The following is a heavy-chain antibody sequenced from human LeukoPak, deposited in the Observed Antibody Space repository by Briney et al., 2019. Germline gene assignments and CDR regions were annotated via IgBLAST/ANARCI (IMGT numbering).Heavy chain of an antibody. CDR3: ARARDQEFEF. CDR1: GYXFTNYF. V-gene: IGHV1-46*01. D-gene: IGHD2-21*02. J-gene: IGHJ4*02. Sequence: GASVKVSCKTSGYXFTNYFIHWIRQAPGQGLEWMGIINPGSDYTDYAQKFQGRVIMTRETSTSTVYMELNSLRSEDTAVYFCARARDQEFEFWGQGTLVTVSS. CDR2: INPGSDYT.